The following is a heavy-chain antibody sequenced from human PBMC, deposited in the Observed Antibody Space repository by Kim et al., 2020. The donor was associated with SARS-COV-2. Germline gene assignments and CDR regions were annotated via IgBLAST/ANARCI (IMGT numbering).Heavy chain of an antibody. J-gene: IGHJ4*02. V-gene: IGHV4-39*01. Sequence: SETLSLTCTVSGGSISSSSYYWGWIRQPPGKGLEWIGSIYYSGSTYYNPSLKSRVTISVDTSKNQFSLKLSSVTAADTAVYYCARQVRSVPDYWGRGTLVTVSS. CDR3: ARQVRSVPDY. CDR1: GGSISSSSYY. CDR2: IYYSGST.